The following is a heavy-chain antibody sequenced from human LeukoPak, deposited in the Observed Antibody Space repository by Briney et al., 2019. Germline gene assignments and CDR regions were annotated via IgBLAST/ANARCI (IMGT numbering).Heavy chain of an antibody. D-gene: IGHD1-26*01. V-gene: IGHV1-18*01. J-gene: IGHJ6*03. CDR2: ISAYNGNT. Sequence: ASVKVSCKASGYTFTSYGISWVRQAPGQGLEWMGWISAYNGNTNYAQKLQGRVTMTTDTSTSTAYMELRSLRSDDTAVYYCARTLPLVGAISVGNYYMDVWGKGTTVTISS. CDR3: ARTLPLVGAISVGNYYMDV. CDR1: GYTFTSYG.